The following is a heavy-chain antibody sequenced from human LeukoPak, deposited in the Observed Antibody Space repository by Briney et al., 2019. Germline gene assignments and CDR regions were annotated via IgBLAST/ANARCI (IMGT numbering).Heavy chain of an antibody. CDR2: IYHSEST. V-gene: IGHV4-38-2*02. D-gene: IGHD6-6*01. CDR1: GYSISGGYY. CDR3: ARDPVRDGAARDY. Sequence: SETLSLTCTVSGYSISGGYYWGWIRQPPGKGLEWIGIIYHSESTNYSPSLKSRVTISVDTSKNQFSLKLSPVTAADTAVYYCARDPVRDGAARDYWGQGTLVTVSS. J-gene: IGHJ4*02.